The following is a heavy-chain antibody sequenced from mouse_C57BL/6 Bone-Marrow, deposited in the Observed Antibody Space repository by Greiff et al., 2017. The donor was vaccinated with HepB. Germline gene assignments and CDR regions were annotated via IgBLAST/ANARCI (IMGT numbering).Heavy chain of an antibody. V-gene: IGHV1-50*01. D-gene: IGHD1-1*01. CDR1: GYTFTSYW. Sequence: QVQLQQPGAELVKPGASVKLSCKASGYTFTSYWMQWVKQRPGQGLEWIGEIDPSDSYTNSNQKFKGKATLTVDTSYSTAYMQLSSLTSEDSAVYYCYYGSSYYWGQGTTLTVSS. CDR2: IDPSDSYT. CDR3: YYGSSYY. J-gene: IGHJ2*01.